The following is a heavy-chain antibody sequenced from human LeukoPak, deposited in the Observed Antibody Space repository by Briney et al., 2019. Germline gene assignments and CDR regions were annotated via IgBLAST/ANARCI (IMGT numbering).Heavy chain of an antibody. CDR1: GFTFSSYA. V-gene: IGHV3-23*01. CDR2: ISGSGGST. CDR3: AKDRGYSGYDPYDY. D-gene: IGHD5-12*01. Sequence: GGSLRLSCAASGFTFSSYAMSWVRQAPGKGLEWVSAISGSGGSTYYADSVKGRFTISRDKSKNTLHLQMNSLRAEDTAVYYCAKDRGYSGYDPYDYWGQGTLVTVSS. J-gene: IGHJ4*02.